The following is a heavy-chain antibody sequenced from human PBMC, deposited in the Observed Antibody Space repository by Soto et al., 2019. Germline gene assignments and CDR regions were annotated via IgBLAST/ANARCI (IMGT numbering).Heavy chain of an antibody. V-gene: IGHV1-69*13. Sequence: GSSVKVSCKASGGTFSSYAISWVRQAPGQGLEWMGGIIHIFGTANYAQKFQGRVTITADESTSTAYMELSSLRSEDTAAYYCARGHSDFWSGYYTGDWFDPWGQGTLVTVSS. CDR2: IIHIFGTA. J-gene: IGHJ5*02. CDR3: ARGHSDFWSGYYTGDWFDP. D-gene: IGHD3-3*01. CDR1: GGTFSSYA.